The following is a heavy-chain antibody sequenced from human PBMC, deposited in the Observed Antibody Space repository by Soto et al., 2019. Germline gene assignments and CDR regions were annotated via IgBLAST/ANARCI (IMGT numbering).Heavy chain of an antibody. CDR3: ARGGTSGWLKGAYDV. Sequence: QVQLVQSGAEVKKPGSSVKVSCKASGGTLSKHAITWVRRAPGQGLEWLGGIIPMFGIPNYPQKFQGRVTFSADDSTNTAHMELNSLTSEDTAIYYCARGGTSGWLKGAYDVWGQGTMVTVS. D-gene: IGHD6-19*01. CDR2: IIPMFGIP. J-gene: IGHJ3*01. V-gene: IGHV1-69*01. CDR1: GGTLSKHA.